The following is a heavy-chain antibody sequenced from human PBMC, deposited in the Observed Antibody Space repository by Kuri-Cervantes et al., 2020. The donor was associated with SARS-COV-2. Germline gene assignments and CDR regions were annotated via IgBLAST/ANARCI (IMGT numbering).Heavy chain of an antibody. V-gene: IGHV4-39*02. J-gene: IGHJ6*02. D-gene: IGHD2-15*01. Sequence: SETLSLTCTVSGGSISSGGYYWGWIRQPLGKGLEFIGTIYYDGRTYYNTSLKSRVTISVDTSKNQFSLKLSSVTAADTAVYYCARDSQLKGWHPHYYQYYTMDVWGQGTTVTVSS. CDR1: GGSISSGGYY. CDR2: IYYDGRT. CDR3: ARDSQLKGWHPHYYQYYTMDV.